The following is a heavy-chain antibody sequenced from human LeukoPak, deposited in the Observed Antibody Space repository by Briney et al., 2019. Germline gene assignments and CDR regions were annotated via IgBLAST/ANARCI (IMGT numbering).Heavy chain of an antibody. D-gene: IGHD6-19*01. V-gene: IGHV3-74*01. Sequence: GGSLRLSCAASGFTFSSYWMHWVRQAPGKGLVWVSRINSDGSSTSYADSVKGRLTISRDNAKNTLYLQMNSLRAEDSALYYCAKDPGSSGWENWFDPWGQGTLVTVSS. J-gene: IGHJ5*02. CDR1: GFTFSSYW. CDR2: INSDGSST. CDR3: AKDPGSSGWENWFDP.